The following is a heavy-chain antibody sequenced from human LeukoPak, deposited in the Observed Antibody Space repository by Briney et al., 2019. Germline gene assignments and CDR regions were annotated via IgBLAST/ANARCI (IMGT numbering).Heavy chain of an antibody. CDR1: GFTLSSYA. CDR2: ISYEGRNK. J-gene: IGHJ4*02. Sequence: GSSLSLSCAPSGFTLSSYAMHWVRHAPGKGLEGVADISYEGRNKYYADSVKGRFTISRDNSKNTLYLQMNSARAEDPAVYYCARLAGMAAAGTLSYFVYWGQGTQVTVSS. D-gene: IGHD6-13*01. V-gene: IGHV3-30*04. CDR3: ARLAGMAAAGTLSYFVY.